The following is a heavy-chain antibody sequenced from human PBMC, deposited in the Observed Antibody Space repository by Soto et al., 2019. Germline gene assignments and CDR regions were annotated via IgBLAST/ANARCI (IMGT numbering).Heavy chain of an antibody. Sequence: ASVKVSCKASGYTFTSHGISWVRQAPGQGLEWMGWISGYNGNTKYAQKFQGSVTMTTDTSTSTAYVELRSLRSDDTAVYYCERDKYGSGSYLRFWGQGTLVTVSS. CDR1: GYTFTSHG. J-gene: IGHJ4*02. CDR2: ISGYNGNT. V-gene: IGHV1-18*04. D-gene: IGHD3-10*01. CDR3: ERDKYGSGSYLRF.